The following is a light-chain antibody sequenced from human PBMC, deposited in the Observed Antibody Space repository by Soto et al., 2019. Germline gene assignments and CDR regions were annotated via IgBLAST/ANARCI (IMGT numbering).Light chain of an antibody. Sequence: DIVMTQSPDSLAVSLGERATINCKSSQSVLYTSNNKNYLAWYQQKPGQSPELLIHWASTRESGVPDRFSGSGSGSDITLTISSLQAEDVAVYYCQQYYDTPLTFGGGTKVEIK. CDR2: WAS. V-gene: IGKV4-1*01. CDR3: QQYYDTPLT. CDR1: QSVLYTSNNKNY. J-gene: IGKJ4*01.